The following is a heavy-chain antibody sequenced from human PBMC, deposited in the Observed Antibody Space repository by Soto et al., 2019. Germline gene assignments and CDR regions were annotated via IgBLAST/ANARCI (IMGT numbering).Heavy chain of an antibody. Sequence: QVQLVQSGAEVKKPGASVKVSCETSGYTFTSNTFHWVRQAPGQRLEWMGWINAANGDTRYSQKFQGRVNLTRDTYASTAYMELNSLRPEDTAVYYCARGPVTGAFDICGQGTMVTVSS. V-gene: IGHV1-3*01. D-gene: IGHD4-17*01. CDR3: ARGPVTGAFDI. CDR1: GYTFTSNT. J-gene: IGHJ3*02. CDR2: INAANGDT.